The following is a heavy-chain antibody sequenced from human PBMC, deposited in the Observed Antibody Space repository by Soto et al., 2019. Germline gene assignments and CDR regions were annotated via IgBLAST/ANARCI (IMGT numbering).Heavy chain of an antibody. CDR3: ARAVEMYASGWYYFDY. D-gene: IGHD6-19*01. J-gene: IGHJ4*02. Sequence: KGLEWIGFIYYSESTNYNPSLQSRVTISVDTSKNQFSLRLTSVTAADTAVYYCARAVEMYASGWYYFDYWGQGTLVTVSS. V-gene: IGHV4-59*01. CDR2: IYYSEST.